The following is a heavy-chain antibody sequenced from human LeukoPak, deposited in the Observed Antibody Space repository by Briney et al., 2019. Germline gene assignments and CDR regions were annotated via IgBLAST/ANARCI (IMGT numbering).Heavy chain of an antibody. V-gene: IGHV3-7*01. Sequence: GGSLGLSCAASGFTFSSYLMSWVRQAPGKGLEWVANIKQDGSEKYYVDSVKGRFTISRDNAKNSLYLQMNSLRAEDTAVYYCAREGAYDFWSGYYYYYYMDVWGKGTTVTVSS. CDR1: GFTFSSYL. CDR2: IKQDGSEK. CDR3: AREGAYDFWSGYYYYYYMDV. J-gene: IGHJ6*03. D-gene: IGHD3-3*01.